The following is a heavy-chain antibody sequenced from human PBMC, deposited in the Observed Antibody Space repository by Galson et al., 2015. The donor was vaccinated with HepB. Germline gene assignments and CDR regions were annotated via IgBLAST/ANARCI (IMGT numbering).Heavy chain of an antibody. CDR2: IWYDGSNK. V-gene: IGHV3-33*08. CDR1: GFTFSSYG. Sequence: SLRLSCAASGFTFSSYGMHWVRQAPGKGLEWVAVIWYDGSNKYYADSVKGRFTISRDNSKNTLYLQMNSLRAEDTAVYYCASLGYSGYDDHHRNAFDIWGQGTMVTVSS. J-gene: IGHJ3*02. CDR3: ASLGYSGYDDHHRNAFDI. D-gene: IGHD5-12*01.